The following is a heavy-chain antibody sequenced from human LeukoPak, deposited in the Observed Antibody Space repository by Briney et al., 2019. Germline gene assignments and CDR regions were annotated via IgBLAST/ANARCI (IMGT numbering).Heavy chain of an antibody. J-gene: IGHJ4*02. Sequence: SETLSLTCAVYGGSFSGYYWSWLRQPPGKGLEWIGEINHSGSTNYNPSLKSRVTISVYTSKNQFSLKLSSVTAADTAVYYCARGLPYGSGSYYYYFDYWGQGTLVTVSS. CDR3: ARGLPYGSGSYYYYFDY. CDR2: INHSGST. CDR1: GGSFSGYY. V-gene: IGHV4-34*01. D-gene: IGHD3-10*01.